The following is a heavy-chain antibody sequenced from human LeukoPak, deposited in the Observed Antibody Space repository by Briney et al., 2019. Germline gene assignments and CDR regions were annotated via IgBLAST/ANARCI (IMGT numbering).Heavy chain of an antibody. CDR3: VKDDYYFDY. D-gene: IGHD2-21*01. V-gene: IGHV3-64D*06. Sequence: GGSLRLSCSASGFTFISNALHWVRQALGKGLEYLSAISSNGGSTYYADSVKGRFTISRDNSKNTLDLQMSSLRAEDTAVYYCVKDDYYFDYWGQGTLVTVSS. CDR1: GFTFISNA. J-gene: IGHJ4*02. CDR2: ISSNGGST.